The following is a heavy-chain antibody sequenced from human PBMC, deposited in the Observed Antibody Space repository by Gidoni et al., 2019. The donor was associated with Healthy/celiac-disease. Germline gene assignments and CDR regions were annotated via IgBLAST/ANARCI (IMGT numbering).Heavy chain of an antibody. V-gene: IGHV4-61*02. CDR2: IDTSGST. CDR3: ASEVVSSSWQYFDY. Sequence: QVQLQESGPGLVKPSQTLSLTCTVSGGSISSGSYYWSWIRQPAGKGLEWIGRIDTSGSTNYNPSLKSRVTMSVDTSKNQFSLKLSAVTAADTAVDYCASEVVSSSWQYFDYWGQGTLVTVSS. J-gene: IGHJ4*02. D-gene: IGHD6-13*01. CDR1: GGSISSGSYY.